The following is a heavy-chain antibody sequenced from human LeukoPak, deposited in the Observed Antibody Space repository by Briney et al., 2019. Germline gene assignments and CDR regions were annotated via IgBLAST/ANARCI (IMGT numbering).Heavy chain of an antibody. J-gene: IGHJ3*02. CDR3: AISYCSSISCLDVFNI. CDR1: GVSISDGRYY. Sequence: SETLSLTCTVSGVSISDGRYYWAWIRQHPGKGLEWIAYKYYSGSAKYNPSLKSRLTISVDTPNNQFSLQLRSVTAAHMAIYYCAISYCSSISCLDVFNIWGQGTMVTVSS. CDR2: KYYSGSA. V-gene: IGHV4-31*03. D-gene: IGHD2-2*01.